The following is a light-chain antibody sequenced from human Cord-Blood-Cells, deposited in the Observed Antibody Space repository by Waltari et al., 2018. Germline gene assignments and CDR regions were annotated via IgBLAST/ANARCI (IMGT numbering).Light chain of an antibody. Sequence: DIVMTQSPDSLAVSLGERATINGKSSQSVLYSSNHKTYLAWYQQKPGQPPKLLIYWASTRESGVPDRFSGSGSGTDFTLTISSLQAEDVAVYYCQQYYSTPQTFGQGTKVEIK. CDR3: QQYYSTPQT. V-gene: IGKV4-1*01. J-gene: IGKJ1*01. CDR1: QSVLYSSNHKTY. CDR2: WAS.